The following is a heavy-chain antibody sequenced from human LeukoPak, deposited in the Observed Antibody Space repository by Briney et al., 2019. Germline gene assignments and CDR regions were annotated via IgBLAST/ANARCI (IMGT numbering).Heavy chain of an antibody. CDR1: GFNFDDYA. V-gene: IGHV4-59*01. D-gene: IGHD2-2*01. Sequence: LRLSCAASGFNFDDYAMHWVRQPPGKGLEWIGYIYYSGSTNYNPSLKSRVTISVDTSKNQFSLKLSSVTAADAAVYYCARAKSQHAVAMDYWGQGTLVTVSS. CDR2: IYYSGST. J-gene: IGHJ4*02. CDR3: ARAKSQHAVAMDY.